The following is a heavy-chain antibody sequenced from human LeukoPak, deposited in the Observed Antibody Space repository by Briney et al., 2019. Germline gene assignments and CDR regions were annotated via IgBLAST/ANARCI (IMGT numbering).Heavy chain of an antibody. CDR2: IKQDGSEK. J-gene: IGHJ6*02. V-gene: IGHV3-7*01. Sequence: GGSLRLSCAASGFTFSSYWMSWVRQAPGKGLEWVANIKQDGSEKYYVDSVKGRFTISRDNAKNSLYLQMNSLRAEDTAVYYCARWSLYDSSGYYYCYYGMDVWGQGTTVTVSS. CDR3: ARWSLYDSSGYYYCYYGMDV. CDR1: GFTFSSYW. D-gene: IGHD3-22*01.